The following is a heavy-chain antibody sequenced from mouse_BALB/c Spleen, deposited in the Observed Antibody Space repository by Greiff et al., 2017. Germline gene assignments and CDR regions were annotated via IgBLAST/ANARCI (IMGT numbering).Heavy chain of an antibody. V-gene: IGHV1S137*01. J-gene: IGHJ4*01. CDR3: ARTLLRLRNYAMDY. CDR1: GYTFTDYA. CDR2: ISTYYGDA. Sequence: VMLVESGAELVRPGVSVKISCKGSGYTFTDYAMHWVKQSHAKSLEWIGVISTYYGDASYNQKFKGKATMTVDKSSSTAYMELARLTSEDSAIYYCARTLLRLRNYAMDYWGQGTSVTVSS. D-gene: IGHD1-2*01.